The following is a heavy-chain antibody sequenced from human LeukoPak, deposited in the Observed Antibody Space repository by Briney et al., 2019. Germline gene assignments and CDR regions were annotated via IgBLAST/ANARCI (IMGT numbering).Heavy chain of an antibody. Sequence: GASVKVSCKASGGTFSSYAISWVRQAPGQGLEWMGGIIPIFGTANYAQKFQGRVTITADESTSTAYMELSSLRSEDTAVYYCASNGGSGWYKNYYYYMDVWGQGTMVTVSS. D-gene: IGHD6-19*01. V-gene: IGHV1-69*13. CDR2: IIPIFGTA. J-gene: IGHJ6*03. CDR3: ASNGGSGWYKNYYYYMDV. CDR1: GGTFSSYA.